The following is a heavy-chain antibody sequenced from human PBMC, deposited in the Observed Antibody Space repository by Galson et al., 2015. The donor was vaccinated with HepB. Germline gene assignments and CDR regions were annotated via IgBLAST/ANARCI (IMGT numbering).Heavy chain of an antibody. CDR1: GFTFDDYA. D-gene: IGHD1-1*01. J-gene: IGHJ4*02. V-gene: IGHV3-9*01. CDR2: ISWNSGSI. CDR3: AKDGMESDNH. Sequence: SLRLSCAASGFTFDDYAMHWVRQAPGKGLEWVSGISWNSGSIGYADSVKGRFTISRDNAKNSLYLQMNSLRAEDTALYYCAKDGMESDNHWGQGTLVTVSS.